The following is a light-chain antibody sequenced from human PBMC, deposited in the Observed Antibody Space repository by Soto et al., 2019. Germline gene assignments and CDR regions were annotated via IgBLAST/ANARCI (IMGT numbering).Light chain of an antibody. CDR1: QSVSSSY. Sequence: EIVLTQSPGTLSLSPGERATLSCRASQSVSSSYLAWYQQKPGQAPRLLIYGASSRATGIPDRFSGSGSGTDFTLTISRLEPEDFAVYYCQQYGSSPTTFGQGTEVEMK. J-gene: IGKJ1*01. V-gene: IGKV3-20*01. CDR3: QQYGSSPTT. CDR2: GAS.